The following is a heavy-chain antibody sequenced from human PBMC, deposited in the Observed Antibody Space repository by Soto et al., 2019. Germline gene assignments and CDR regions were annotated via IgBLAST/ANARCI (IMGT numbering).Heavy chain of an antibody. CDR1: GASISSGGYY. CDR3: ARTEWIQLCIDY. J-gene: IGHJ4*02. D-gene: IGHD5-18*01. V-gene: IGHV4-31*03. CDR2: IYYSGIS. Sequence: QVQLLESGPGLVKPSQTLSLICNVSGASISSGGYYWSWIRQRPGGGLEWLGFIYYSGISHYNPSLKSRATISVDTSKNQFSLKLISVTATDTAVYYCARTEWIQLCIDYWGQGALVPVS.